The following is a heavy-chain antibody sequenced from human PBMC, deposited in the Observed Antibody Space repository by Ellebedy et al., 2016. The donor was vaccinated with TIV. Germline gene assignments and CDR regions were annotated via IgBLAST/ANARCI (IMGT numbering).Heavy chain of an antibody. J-gene: IGHJ4*02. V-gene: IGHV3-23*01. CDR1: GFTFSSYA. CDR2: ISAGGGST. Sequence: GGSLRLSXAASGFTFSSYAMSWVRQAPGKGLEWVSAISAGGGSTYYADSVKGRFTISRDNSKNTLYLQMNSLRADDTAVYYCAVTTGTATTSRFECWGQGILVIVSS. D-gene: IGHD1-1*01. CDR3: AVTTGTATTSRFEC.